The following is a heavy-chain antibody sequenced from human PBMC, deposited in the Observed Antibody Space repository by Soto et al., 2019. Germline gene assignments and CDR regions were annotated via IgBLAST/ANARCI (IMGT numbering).Heavy chain of an antibody. CDR1: GFTFSSYA. D-gene: IGHD5-12*01. CDR2: ISGSGGST. Sequence: EVQLLESGGGLVQPGGSLRLSCAASGFTFSSYAMSWVRQAPGKGLEWVSAISGSGGSTYYADSVKGRFTISRDNSKNTLYLQMNSLRAEDTAVYYCAKGGRSGYDSSYHHACDYWGQGTLVTVSS. CDR3: AKGGRSGYDSSYHHACDY. J-gene: IGHJ4*02. V-gene: IGHV3-23*01.